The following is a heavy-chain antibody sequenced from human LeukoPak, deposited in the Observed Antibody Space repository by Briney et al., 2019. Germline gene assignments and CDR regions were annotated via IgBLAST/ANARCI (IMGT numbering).Heavy chain of an antibody. CDR1: GGSITSTNW. Sequence: SETLSLTCAVSGGSITSTNWWSWVRRPPGQGLEWIGEIFHSGNANYNPSLKSRLTISVDKSRNQFSLKLNSVSAADTAVYYCAKALTMVRGTERAFDYWGQGSLVIVSS. V-gene: IGHV4-4*02. CDR2: IFHSGNA. CDR3: AKALTMVRGTERAFDY. J-gene: IGHJ4*02. D-gene: IGHD3-10*01.